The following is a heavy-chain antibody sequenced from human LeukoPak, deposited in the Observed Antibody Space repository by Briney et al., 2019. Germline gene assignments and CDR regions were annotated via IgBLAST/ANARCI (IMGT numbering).Heavy chain of an antibody. CDR1: GGSISSGDYY. V-gene: IGHV4-30-4*01. Sequence: PSQTLSLTCTVSGGSISSGDYYWSWIRQPPGKGLEWIGYIYYSGSTYYNPSLKSRVTISVDTSKNQFSLKLSSVTAADTAVYYCARDGGYCSSTSCYRWFDPWGQGTLVTVSS. CDR3: ARDGGYCSSTSCYRWFDP. D-gene: IGHD2-2*01. J-gene: IGHJ5*02. CDR2: IYYSGST.